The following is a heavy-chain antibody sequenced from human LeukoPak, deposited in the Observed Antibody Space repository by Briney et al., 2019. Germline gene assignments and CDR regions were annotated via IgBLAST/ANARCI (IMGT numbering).Heavy chain of an antibody. Sequence: SETLSLTCAVYGGSFSGYYWSWSRQPPGKGLEWIGEINHSGSTNYNPSLKSRVTISADTSKNQFSLKLSSVTAADTAVYYCARGGNSGYVWWGQGTLVIVSP. CDR3: ARGGNSGYVW. CDR2: INHSGST. D-gene: IGHD5-12*01. V-gene: IGHV4-34*01. J-gene: IGHJ4*02. CDR1: GGSFSGYY.